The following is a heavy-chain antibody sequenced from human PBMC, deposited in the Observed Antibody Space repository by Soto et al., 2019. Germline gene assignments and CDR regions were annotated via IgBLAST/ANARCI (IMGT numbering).Heavy chain of an antibody. CDR1: GFTFSSYG. CDR3: ARDRGDGYNFCSYGMDV. J-gene: IGHJ6*02. CDR2: IWYDGSNK. D-gene: IGHD5-12*01. Sequence: QVQLVESGGGVVQPGRSLRLSCAASGFTFSSYGMHWVRQAPGKGLEWVAVIWYDGSNKYYADSVKGRFTISRDNSKNTLYLQMNSLRAEDTAVYYCARDRGDGYNFCSYGMDVWGQGTTVTVSS. V-gene: IGHV3-33*01.